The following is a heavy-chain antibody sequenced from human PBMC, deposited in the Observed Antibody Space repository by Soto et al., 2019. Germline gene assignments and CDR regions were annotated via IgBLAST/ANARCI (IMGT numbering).Heavy chain of an antibody. D-gene: IGHD1-26*01. Sequence: ASVKVSCEASGYTFTGYYMHWVRQAPGRGLEWMGWINPNSGGTNYAQKFQGWVTMTRDTSISTAYMELSRLRSDDTAVYYCARDIVGGRLDAFDIWGQGTMVTVSS. CDR3: ARDIVGGRLDAFDI. CDR2: INPNSGGT. J-gene: IGHJ3*02. CDR1: GYTFTGYY. V-gene: IGHV1-2*04.